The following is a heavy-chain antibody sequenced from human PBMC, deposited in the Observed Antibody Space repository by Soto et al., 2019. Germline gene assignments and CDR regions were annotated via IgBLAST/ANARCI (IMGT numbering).Heavy chain of an antibody. J-gene: IGHJ5*02. D-gene: IGHD6-13*01. CDR2: IWNDGSYK. Sequence: QVQLVESGGGVVQPGRSLRLSCAASGFTFSSYGMHWVRQAPGKGLERVAVIWNDGSYKYYADSVKGRFTISRDNSKKTLYLQMDSLRVEDTAVYYCARNSSNSGVDPWGQGTLVTVSS. CDR3: ARNSSNSGVDP. V-gene: IGHV3-33*01. CDR1: GFTFSSYG.